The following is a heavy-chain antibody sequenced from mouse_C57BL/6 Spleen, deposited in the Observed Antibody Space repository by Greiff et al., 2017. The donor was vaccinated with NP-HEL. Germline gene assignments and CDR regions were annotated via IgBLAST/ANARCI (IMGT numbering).Heavy chain of an antibody. CDR3: ARGGLNYYGSSYDFDY. CDR1: GYTFTSYW. CDR2: IHPNSGST. D-gene: IGHD1-1*01. J-gene: IGHJ2*01. Sequence: QVQLQQPGAELVKPGASVKLSCKASGYTFTSYWMHWVKQRPGQGLEWIGMIHPNSGSTNYNEKFKSKATLTVDKSSSTAYMQLSSLTSEDSAVYYGARGGLNYYGSSYDFDYWGQGTTLTVSS. V-gene: IGHV1-64*01.